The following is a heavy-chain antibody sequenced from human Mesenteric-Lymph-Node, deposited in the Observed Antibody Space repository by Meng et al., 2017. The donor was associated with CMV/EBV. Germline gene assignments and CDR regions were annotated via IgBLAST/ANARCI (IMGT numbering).Heavy chain of an antibody. CDR1: GFTFRSHV. J-gene: IGHJ4*02. CDR3: ARKNLWSGYDY. D-gene: IGHD3-3*01. Sequence: GGSLRLSCAASGFTFRSHVMSWVHQAPGKGLEWVANIKQDGSEKYYVESVKGRFTISRDNAKNSLYLQMNSLRAEDTAVYYCARKNLWSGYDYWGQGTLVTVSS. CDR2: IKQDGSEK. V-gene: IGHV3-7*01.